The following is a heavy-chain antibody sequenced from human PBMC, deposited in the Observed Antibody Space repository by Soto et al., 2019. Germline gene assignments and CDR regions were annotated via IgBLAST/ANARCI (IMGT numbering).Heavy chain of an antibody. J-gene: IGHJ4*02. D-gene: IGHD3-9*01. CDR1: GVSIGTSGDY. CDR3: VDVFTGSTFGY. Sequence: QLHLQESGPGLVKPSETLSLTCTVTGVSIGTSGDYWGWVRQPPGKGLEWIGSVYRAGSVYYNPSLYNPSLESRLSITVDTSKNQFSLKLRSVTAADTAVYYCVDVFTGSTFGYWGQGTLVTVSS. CDR2: VYRAGSV. V-gene: IGHV4-39*01.